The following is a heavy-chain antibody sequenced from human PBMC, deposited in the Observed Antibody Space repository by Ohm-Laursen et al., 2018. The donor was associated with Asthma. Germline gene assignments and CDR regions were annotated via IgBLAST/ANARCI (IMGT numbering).Heavy chain of an antibody. J-gene: IGHJ6*02. D-gene: IGHD6-13*01. CDR3: ARDQPGYSSSWYEGYYYYYYGMDV. V-gene: IGHV1-18*01. Sequence: ASVKVSCNASGYTFTSYGISWVRQAPGQGLEWMGWISAYNGNTNYAQKLQGRVTMTTDTSTSTAYMELRSLRSDDTAVYYCARDQPGYSSSWYEGYYYYYYGMDVWGQGTTVTVSS. CDR2: ISAYNGNT. CDR1: GYTFTSYG.